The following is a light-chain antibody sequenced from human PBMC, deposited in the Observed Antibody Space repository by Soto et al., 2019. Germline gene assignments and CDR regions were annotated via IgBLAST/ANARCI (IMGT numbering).Light chain of an antibody. CDR1: QSISSW. V-gene: IGKV1-5*03. CDR3: QHFHNYPWT. Sequence: DIQMTQSPSTLSASVGDRVTITCRASQSISSWLAWYQQKPGKAPKLLIYKASSLESGVPARFSGSGAWTDFTLAFSSLQPDDFANYSCQHFHNYPWTFGQGTMVDSK. CDR2: KAS. J-gene: IGKJ1*01.